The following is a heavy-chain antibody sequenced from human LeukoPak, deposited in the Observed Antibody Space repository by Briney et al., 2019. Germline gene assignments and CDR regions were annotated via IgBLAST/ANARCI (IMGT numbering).Heavy chain of an antibody. Sequence: GGSLRLSCAASGNYWMHWVCQAPGKGLVWVSHINSDGSWTSYADSVKGRFTTSKDNANNTVYLQMNSLRAEDTAVYYCVSFYETYWGRGSLVTVSS. CDR1: GNYW. CDR2: INSDGSWT. CDR3: VSFYETY. V-gene: IGHV3-74*01. D-gene: IGHD2/OR15-2a*01. J-gene: IGHJ4*02.